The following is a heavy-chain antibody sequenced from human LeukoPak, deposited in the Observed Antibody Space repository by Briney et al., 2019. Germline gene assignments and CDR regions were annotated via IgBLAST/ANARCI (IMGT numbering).Heavy chain of an antibody. CDR2: IYYSGST. CDR3: ARKIAARPQGYFDY. D-gene: IGHD6-6*01. J-gene: IGHJ4*02. Sequence: SETLSLTCTVSGGSISSYYWSWIRQPPGKGLEGIGSIYYSGSTYYNPSLTSRVTISVDTSKNQFSLKLSSVTAADTAVYYCARKIAARPQGYFDYWGQGALVTVSS. CDR1: GGSISSYY. V-gene: IGHV4-59*12.